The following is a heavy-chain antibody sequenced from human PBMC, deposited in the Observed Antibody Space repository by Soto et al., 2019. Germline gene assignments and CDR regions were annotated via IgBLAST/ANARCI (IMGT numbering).Heavy chain of an antibody. D-gene: IGHD3-22*01. CDR3: ARGYDDSRGQPNTFDI. Sequence: XETLSLTCTVSGASIRCSYWSWIQQSAGKGLEWIGYVYYSGNTNYNPSVKSRVTISVDTSKNQFSLKLSSVTAADTAVYYCARGYDDSRGQPNTFDIRGQGTMVTVSS. J-gene: IGHJ3*02. CDR2: VYYSGNT. CDR1: GASIRCSY. V-gene: IGHV4-59*01.